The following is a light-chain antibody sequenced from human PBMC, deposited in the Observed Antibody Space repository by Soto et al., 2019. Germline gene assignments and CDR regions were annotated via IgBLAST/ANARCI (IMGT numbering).Light chain of an antibody. J-gene: IGKJ4*01. V-gene: IGKV3-20*01. CDR3: QQYGSSPLT. CDR1: QSVNNNY. Sequence: EIVLTQSPGTLSLSPGERATLSCRASQSVNNNYLAWYQQKPGQAPRLLIYGASRRAPGIPDRFSGSGSGTDFTLTISRLEPEDFAVYSCQQYGSSPLTFGGGTKVEIK. CDR2: GAS.